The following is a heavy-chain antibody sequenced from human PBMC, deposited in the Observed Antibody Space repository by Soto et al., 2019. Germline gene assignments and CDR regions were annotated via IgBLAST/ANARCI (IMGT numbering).Heavy chain of an antibody. D-gene: IGHD3-22*01. J-gene: IGHJ4*02. CDR2: FDPEDGET. V-gene: IGHV1-24*01. CDR1: GYTLTELS. Sequence: ASVKVSCKVSGYTLTELSMHWVRQAPGKGLEWMGGFDPEDGETIYAQKFQGRVTMTEDTSTDTAYMELSSLRSEDTAVYYCAREGQDQTDYYDSSGFFGRYLYWGQGTLVTVSS. CDR3: AREGQDQTDYYDSSGFFGRYLY.